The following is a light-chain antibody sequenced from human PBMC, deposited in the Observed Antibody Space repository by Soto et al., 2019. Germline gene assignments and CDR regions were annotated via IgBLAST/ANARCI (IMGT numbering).Light chain of an antibody. CDR1: SSDVGFYNF. J-gene: IGLJ1*01. CDR3: ASYAGTKLFV. V-gene: IGLV2-8*01. CDR2: EVT. Sequence: SVLTQPPSASGSPGQSLTISCTGTSSDVGFYNFVSWYQQRPGKAPKLVIYEVTKRPSGVPDRFSGSKSGSTASLTVSGLQADDEAEYYCASYAGTKLFVFGSGTKGTVL.